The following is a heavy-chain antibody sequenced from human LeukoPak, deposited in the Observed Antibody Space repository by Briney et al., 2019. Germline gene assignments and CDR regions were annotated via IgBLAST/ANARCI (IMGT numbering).Heavy chain of an antibody. J-gene: IGHJ6*03. CDR2: IYYSGST. V-gene: IGHV4-59*12. Sequence: PSETLSLTCTVSGGSISSYYWSWIRQPPGKGLEWIGYIYYSGSTNYNPSLKSRVTISVDTSKNQFSLKLSSVTAADTAVYYCARWGRGGSHNRARDRKYYYYYMDVWGKGTTVTVSS. CDR3: ARWGRGGSHNRARDRKYYYYYMDV. CDR1: GGSISSYY. D-gene: IGHD1-26*01.